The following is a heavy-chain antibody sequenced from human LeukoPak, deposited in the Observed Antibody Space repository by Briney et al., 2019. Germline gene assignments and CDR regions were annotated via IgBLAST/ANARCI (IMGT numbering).Heavy chain of an antibody. CDR1: GFTFSSYG. Sequence: GGSLRLSCAASGFTFSSYGMHWVRQAPGKGPEWVAVISYDGSNKYYADSVKGRFTISRDNSKNTLYLQMNSLRAEDTAVYYCAIGYSYGYDAFGIWGQGTMVTVSS. J-gene: IGHJ3*02. D-gene: IGHD5-18*01. CDR3: AIGYSYGYDAFGI. V-gene: IGHV3-30*03. CDR2: ISYDGSNK.